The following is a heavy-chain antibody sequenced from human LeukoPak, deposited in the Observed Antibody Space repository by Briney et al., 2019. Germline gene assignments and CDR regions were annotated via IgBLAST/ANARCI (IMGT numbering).Heavy chain of an antibody. D-gene: IGHD6-19*01. V-gene: IGHV4-59*01. Sequence: KPSETLSLTCTVSGASISRYYWSWIRQPPGKGLEWIGYIYYSGSPNYNTSLKSQVILSVDTSNNQFSLNLSSVTAADTAVYYCARGRMGSSGWYDDYWGQGTLVTVSS. CDR1: GASISRYY. J-gene: IGHJ4*02. CDR2: IYYSGSP. CDR3: ARGRMGSSGWYDDY.